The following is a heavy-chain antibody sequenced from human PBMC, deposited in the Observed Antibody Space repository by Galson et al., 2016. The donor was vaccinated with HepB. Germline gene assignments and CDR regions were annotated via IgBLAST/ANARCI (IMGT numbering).Heavy chain of an antibody. V-gene: IGHV3-20*01. D-gene: IGHD5-24*01. Sequence: SLRLSCAASGFTFDDFGMSWVRQAPGKGLEWVSGINWSGEITRYADSVKGRFTISRDNTRNSLFLQMNSLRAEDTALYHCVRVRSMGLQDAFDTWGQGTMVTVSS. CDR2: INWSGEIT. J-gene: IGHJ3*02. CDR3: VRVRSMGLQDAFDT. CDR1: GFTFDDFG.